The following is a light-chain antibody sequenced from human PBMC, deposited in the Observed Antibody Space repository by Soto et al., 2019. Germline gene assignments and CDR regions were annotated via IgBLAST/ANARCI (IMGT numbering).Light chain of an antibody. J-gene: IGKJ4*01. CDR1: QFVSSSY. CDR2: GAS. CDR3: QQYGSSPRLT. V-gene: IGKV3-20*01. Sequence: EIVLTQSPGTLSLSPGERATLSCRANQFVSSSYLAWYQQNPGQSPRLLIYGASSRATGIPVRFSGSGSGTDFTLTISRLEPEDFAVYYCQQYGSSPRLTFGGGTKVDIK.